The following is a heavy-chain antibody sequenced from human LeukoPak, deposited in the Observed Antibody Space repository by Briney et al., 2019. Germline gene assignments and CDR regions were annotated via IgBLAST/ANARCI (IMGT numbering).Heavy chain of an antibody. D-gene: IGHD4-17*01. J-gene: IGHJ4*02. V-gene: IGHV3-7*01. Sequence: GGSLRLSCAASGFTFSSYWMSWVRQAPGKGLEWVANIKQDGSEKYYVDSVKGRFTISRDNAKNSLYLQMNSPRAEDTAVYYCARPYGDYDYYFDYWGQGTLVTVSS. CDR3: ARPYGDYDYYFDY. CDR2: IKQDGSEK. CDR1: GFTFSSYW.